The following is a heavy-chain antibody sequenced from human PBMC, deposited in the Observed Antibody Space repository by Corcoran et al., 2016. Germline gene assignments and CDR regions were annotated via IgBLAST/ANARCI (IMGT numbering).Heavy chain of an antibody. J-gene: IGHJ4*02. D-gene: IGHD6-19*01. CDR1: GGSISSSSYY. V-gene: IGHV4-39*07. CDR2: IYYSGST. Sequence: QLQLQESGPGLVKPSETLSLTCTVSGGSISSSSYYWGWIRQPPGKGLEWIGSIYYSGSTYYNPSLKSRVTISVDTSKNQFSLKLSSVTAADTAVYYCAGGWSGSRSSGWFTHRGYFDYWGQGTLVTVSS. CDR3: AGGWSGSRSSGWFTHRGYFDY.